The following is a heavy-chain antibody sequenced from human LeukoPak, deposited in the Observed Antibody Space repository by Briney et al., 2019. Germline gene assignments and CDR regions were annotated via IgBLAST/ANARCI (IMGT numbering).Heavy chain of an antibody. CDR2: INHSGST. D-gene: IGHD6-13*01. J-gene: IGHJ2*01. V-gene: IGHV4-34*01. CDR1: GGSFSGYY. Sequence: SETLSLTCAVYGGSFSGYYWSWIRQPPGKGLEWIGEINHSGSTNYNPSLTSRVTISVDTSKNQFSLKLSSVTAADTAVYYCARGGSGSSWYRNYWYFDLWGRGTLVTVSS. CDR3: ARGGSGSSWYRNYWYFDL.